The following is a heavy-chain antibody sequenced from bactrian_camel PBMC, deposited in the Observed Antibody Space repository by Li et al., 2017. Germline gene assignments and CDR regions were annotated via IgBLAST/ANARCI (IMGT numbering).Heavy chain of an antibody. D-gene: IGHD3*01. CDR1: GFTISSVW. J-gene: IGHJ4*01. CDR3: VKDVGSLWVGYEGDF. Sequence: QVQLVESGGGLVQPGGSLRLSRAASGFTISSVWMYWVRQAPGKGLEWVSVIGTNTANTNYTDSVKGRFTTSRDNAKNTLYLQLNNVKTDDTAMYYCVKDVGSLWVGYEGDFWGQGTQVTVS. CDR2: IGTNTANT. V-gene: IGHV3S1*01.